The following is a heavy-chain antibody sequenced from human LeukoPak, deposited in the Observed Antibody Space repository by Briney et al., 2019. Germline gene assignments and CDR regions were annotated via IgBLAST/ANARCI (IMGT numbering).Heavy chain of an antibody. CDR2: INHSGST. J-gene: IGHJ4*02. D-gene: IGHD1-26*01. CDR3: ARSPPGRSFVSY. Sequence: KASETLSLTCAVYGGSFSGYYWSWIRQPPGKGLEWIGEINHSGSTNYNPSLKSRVTISVDTSKNQFSLKLSPVTAADTAVYYCARSPPGRSFVSYWGQGTLVTVSS. CDR1: GGSFSGYY. V-gene: IGHV4-34*01.